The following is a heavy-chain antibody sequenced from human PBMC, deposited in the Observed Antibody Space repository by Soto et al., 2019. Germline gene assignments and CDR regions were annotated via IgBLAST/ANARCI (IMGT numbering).Heavy chain of an antibody. CDR3: ARFEDKDGYNPVGWFDP. V-gene: IGHV1-69*12. CDR1: GGTFSSYA. D-gene: IGHD5-12*01. CDR2: IIPIFGTA. Sequence: QVQLVQSGAEVKKPGSSVKVSCKASGGTFSSYAISWVRQAPGQGLEWMGGIIPIFGTANYAQKFQGRVKITGDEAKSTAYMELSSLRSEDTAVYYCARFEDKDGYNPVGWFDPWGQGTLVTVSS. J-gene: IGHJ5*02.